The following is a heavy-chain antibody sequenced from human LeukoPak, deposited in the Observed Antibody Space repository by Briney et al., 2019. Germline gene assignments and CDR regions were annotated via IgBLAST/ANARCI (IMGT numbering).Heavy chain of an antibody. CDR1: GFTFSSRDW. J-gene: IGHJ3*02. CDR3: AKGPIYDILTGWRKTHNAFDI. V-gene: IGHV3-7*01. Sequence: PGGSLRLSCVASGFTFSSRDWMTWVRQAPGKGLEWVANIKQEGSEKNYVDSVKGRFTISRDNAKNSVDLQMNSLRVEDTAVYYCAKGPIYDILTGWRKTHNAFDIWGQGTMVTVSS. D-gene: IGHD3-9*01. CDR2: IKQEGSEK.